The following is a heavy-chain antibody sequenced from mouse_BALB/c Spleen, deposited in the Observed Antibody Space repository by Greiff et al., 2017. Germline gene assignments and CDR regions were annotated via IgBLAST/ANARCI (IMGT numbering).Heavy chain of an antibody. V-gene: IGHV5-9-3*01. D-gene: IGHD2-4*01. CDR2: ISSGGSYT. CDR3: ARHVDYDDWYYFDY. Sequence: EVQLVESGGGLVKPGGSLKLSCAASGFTFSSYAMPWVRQTPEKRLEWVATISSGGSYTYYPDSVKGRFTISRDNAKNTQYLQMSSLRSEDTAMYYCARHVDYDDWYYFDYWGQGTTLTVSS. J-gene: IGHJ2*01. CDR1: GFTFSSYA.